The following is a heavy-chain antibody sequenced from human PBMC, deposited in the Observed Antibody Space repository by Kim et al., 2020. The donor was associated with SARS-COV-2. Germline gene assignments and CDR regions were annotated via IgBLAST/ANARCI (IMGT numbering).Heavy chain of an antibody. CDR3: ARGRYRRAQGYYYYYGMAV. J-gene: IGHJ6*01. Sequence: SETLSLTCAVYGGSFSGYYWSWIRQPPGKGLEWIGEINHSGSTNYNPSLKSRVTISVDTSKNQFSLKLSSVTAADTAVYYCARGRYRRAQGYYYYYGMAV. V-gene: IGHV4-34*01. D-gene: IGHD6-13*01. CDR1: GGSFSGYY. CDR2: INHSGST.